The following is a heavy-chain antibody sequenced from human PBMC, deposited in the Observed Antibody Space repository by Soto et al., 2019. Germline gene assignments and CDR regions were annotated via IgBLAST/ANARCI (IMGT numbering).Heavy chain of an antibody. J-gene: IGHJ3*02. CDR1: GFSLSTSGVG. CDR3: AHRPGYDYIWGSYRYGSFDI. D-gene: IGHD3-16*02. CDR2: IYWDDDK. Sequence: QITLKESGPTLVKPTQTLTLTCTFSGFSLSTSGVGVGWIRQPPGKALEWLALIYWDDDKRYSPYLKSRLTITKDTSKNQVVLTMTNMDPVDTATYYCAHRPGYDYIWGSYRYGSFDIWGQGTMVTVSS. V-gene: IGHV2-5*02.